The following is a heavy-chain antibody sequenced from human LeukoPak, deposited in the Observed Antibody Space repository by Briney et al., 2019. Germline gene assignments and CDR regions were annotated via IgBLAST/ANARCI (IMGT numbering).Heavy chain of an antibody. CDR3: ARRPPTNLAFDI. CDR1: GYIFTSYW. CDR2: IYPGDSDT. Sequence: GESLQISCEGSGYIFTSYWIGWVRQMPGKGLEGMGIIYPGDSDTRYSPSFQGQVTISADKSISTAYLQWSSLKASDTAMYYCARRPPTNLAFDIWGQGTMVTVSS. J-gene: IGHJ3*02. V-gene: IGHV5-51*01. D-gene: IGHD1-14*01.